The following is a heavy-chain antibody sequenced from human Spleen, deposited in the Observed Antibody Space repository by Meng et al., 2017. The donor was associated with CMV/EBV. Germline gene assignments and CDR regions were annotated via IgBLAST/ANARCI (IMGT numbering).Heavy chain of an antibody. J-gene: IGHJ3*02. V-gene: IGHV1-46*01. CDR2: INPTFGST. CDR3: ARERRGDGYNWDAFDI. CDR1: GYTFTTYY. Sequence: ASVKVSCKASGYTFTTYYMHWVRQAPGQGLEWMGVINPTFGSTTYAQKFQGRVTMTTDTSTSTAYMELRSLRSDDTAVYYCARERRGDGYNWDAFDIWGQGTMVTVSS. D-gene: IGHD5-24*01.